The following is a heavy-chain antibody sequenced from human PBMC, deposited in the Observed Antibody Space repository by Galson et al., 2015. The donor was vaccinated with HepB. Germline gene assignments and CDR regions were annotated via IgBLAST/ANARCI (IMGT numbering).Heavy chain of an antibody. CDR1: GFTFSSYA. V-gene: IGHV3-23*01. J-gene: IGHJ6*03. D-gene: IGHD3-3*01. Sequence: SLRLSCAASGFTFSSYAMSWVRQAPGKGLEWVSAISGSGGSTYYADSVKGRFTISRDNSKNTLYLQMNSLRAEDTAVYYCAKGDYDFWSGYYSNYYYYMDVWGKGTTVTVSS. CDR2: ISGSGGST. CDR3: AKGDYDFWSGYYSNYYYYMDV.